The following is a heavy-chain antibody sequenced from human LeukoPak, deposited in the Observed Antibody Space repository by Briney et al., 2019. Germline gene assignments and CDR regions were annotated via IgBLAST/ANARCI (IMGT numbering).Heavy chain of an antibody. CDR1: GGTFSGYA. D-gene: IGHD2/OR15-2a*01. CDR3: ARDSIIYYYMDV. V-gene: IGHV1-69*13. J-gene: IGHJ6*03. CDR2: IIPIFGTA. Sequence: GASVKVSCKASGGTFSGYAISWVRQAPGQGLEWMGGIIPIFGTANYAQKFQGRVTITADESTSTAYMELSSLRSEDTAVYYCARDSIIYYYMDVWGKGTTVTISS.